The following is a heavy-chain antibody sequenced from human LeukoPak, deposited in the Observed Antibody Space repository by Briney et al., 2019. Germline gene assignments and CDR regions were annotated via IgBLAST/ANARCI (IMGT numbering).Heavy chain of an antibody. V-gene: IGHV3-23*01. CDR3: AKVLEMATITSGCFDY. CDR2: ISSSGGST. J-gene: IGHJ4*02. CDR1: GFTFSNYA. D-gene: IGHD5-24*01. Sequence: PGGSLRLSCAASGFTFSNYAMSWVRQAPGKGLEWVSGISSSGGSTYHADSVKGRFTISRDSSENTLYLQTNSLRAEDTAVYYCAKVLEMATITSGCFDYWGQGTLVTVSS.